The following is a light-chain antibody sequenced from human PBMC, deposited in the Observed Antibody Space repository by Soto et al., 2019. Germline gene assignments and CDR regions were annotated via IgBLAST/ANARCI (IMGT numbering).Light chain of an antibody. CDR3: QSYDSSLSGCV. J-gene: IGLJ1*01. CDR2: GNS. Sequence: QSVLTQPPSVSGAPGQRVTISCTGSSSNIGTDHDVHWYQQLPGTAPKLLIYGNSNRPSGVPDRFSGSKSGTSASLAITGLHADDEADYYCQSYDSSLSGCVFGTGTKLTAL. CDR1: SSNIGTDHD. V-gene: IGLV1-40*01.